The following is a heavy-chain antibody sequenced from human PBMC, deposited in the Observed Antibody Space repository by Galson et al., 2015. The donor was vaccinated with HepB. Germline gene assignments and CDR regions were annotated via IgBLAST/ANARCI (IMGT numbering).Heavy chain of an antibody. J-gene: IGHJ4*02. Sequence: SLRLSCAASGFTFSSYGMHWVRQAPGKGLEWVAVMWYDGINKYYAESAKGRFTISRDNSKNTVYLQMNSLTAEDTAVYYCARGQQWLQFFGDGVTIFDYWGQGTLVTVSS. V-gene: IGHV3-33*01. CDR3: ARGQQWLQFFGDGVTIFDY. CDR2: MWYDGINK. CDR1: GFTFSSYG. D-gene: IGHD5-24*01.